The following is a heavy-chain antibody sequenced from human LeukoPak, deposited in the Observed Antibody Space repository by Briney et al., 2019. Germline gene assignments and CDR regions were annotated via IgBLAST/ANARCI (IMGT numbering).Heavy chain of an antibody. D-gene: IGHD4-23*01. CDR1: GLTFSDTN. Sequence: GGSLRLSCVASGLTFSDTNLAWIRQAPGKGLEWISYIRRVPTDLYYADSVKGRFTITRDNAKNSLYLQMNSLRDEDTANYYCARRARDFCGSHAFDVWGQGTMVTVSS. V-gene: IGHV3-11*01. J-gene: IGHJ3*01. CDR2: IRRVPTDL. CDR3: ARRARDFCGSHAFDV.